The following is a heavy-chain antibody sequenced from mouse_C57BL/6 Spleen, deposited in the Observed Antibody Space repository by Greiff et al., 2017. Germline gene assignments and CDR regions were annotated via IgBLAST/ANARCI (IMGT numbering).Heavy chain of an antibody. V-gene: IGHV5-6*01. J-gene: IGHJ4*01. Sequence: EVMLVESGGDLVKPGGSLKLSCAASGFTFSSYGMSWVRQTPDKRLAWVATISSGGSYTYYPDSVKGRFTISRDNAKNTLYLQMSSLKSEDTAMYYCARHGSSYRDYAMDYWGQGTSVTVSS. CDR1: GFTFSSYG. CDR3: ARHGSSYRDYAMDY. CDR2: ISSGGSYT. D-gene: IGHD1-1*01.